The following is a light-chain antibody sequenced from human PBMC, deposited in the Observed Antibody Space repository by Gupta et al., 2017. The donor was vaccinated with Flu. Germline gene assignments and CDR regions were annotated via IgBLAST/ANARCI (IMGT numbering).Light chain of an antibody. J-gene: IGKJ1*01. CDR2: LGS. CDR1: QSLLNYKVYNH. Sequence: DIVMTQSPLSLAVTPGEPASISCRSSQSLLNYKVYNHLDWYLQKPGQSPQLLIYLGSNRASGVPDRFSGSGSGSDFTLKISRVEAEDVGVYYCKQGIQTPGTFGQGTKVEVK. V-gene: IGKV2-28*01. CDR3: KQGIQTPGT.